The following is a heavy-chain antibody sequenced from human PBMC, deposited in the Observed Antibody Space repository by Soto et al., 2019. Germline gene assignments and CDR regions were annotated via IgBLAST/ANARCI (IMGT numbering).Heavy chain of an antibody. CDR1: GFSFSSYA. CDR3: ARPSHGPIDY. J-gene: IGHJ4*02. CDR2: ISYDGSNK. V-gene: IGHV3-30-3*01. Sequence: GGSLRLSCAASGFSFSSYAMHWVRQAPGKGLEWVAVISYDGSNKYYADSVKGRFTISRDNSKNTLYLQMNSLRAEDTAVYYCARPSHGPIDYWGQGTLVTVSS. D-gene: IGHD2-8*01.